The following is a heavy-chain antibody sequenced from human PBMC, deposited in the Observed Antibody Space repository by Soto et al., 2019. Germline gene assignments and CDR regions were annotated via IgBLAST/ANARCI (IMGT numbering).Heavy chain of an antibody. V-gene: IGHV1-69*13. CDR2: IIPIFGTA. J-gene: IGHJ6*02. D-gene: IGHD5-18*01. CDR1: GGTFSSYA. Sequence: ASVKVSCKASGGTFSSYAISWLRQGPGQGLEWMGGIIPIFGTANYAQKFQGRVTITADESTSTAYMELSSLRSEDTAVYYCASRDTAMAYYYYYGMDVWGQGTTVTVSS. CDR3: ASRDTAMAYYYYYGMDV.